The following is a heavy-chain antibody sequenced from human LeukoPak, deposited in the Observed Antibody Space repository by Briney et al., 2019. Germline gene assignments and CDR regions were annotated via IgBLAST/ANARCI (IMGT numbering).Heavy chain of an antibody. J-gene: IGHJ4*02. Sequence: PGGSLRLSCVASGFTFSDYAMAWVRQAPGKGLEWVSAITSGGDHTYYAGSVRGRFSISRDNSKNTLYLQMNGLTAEDTALYFCAKDGFSYDTSAHVYYFDYWGQGTLVAVSS. D-gene: IGHD3-22*01. CDR1: GFTFSDYA. CDR3: AKDGFSYDTSAHVYYFDY. V-gene: IGHV3-23*01. CDR2: ITSGGDHT.